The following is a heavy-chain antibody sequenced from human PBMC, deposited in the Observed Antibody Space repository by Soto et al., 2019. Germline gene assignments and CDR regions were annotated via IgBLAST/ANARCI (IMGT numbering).Heavy chain of an antibody. CDR2: IYYSGST. CDR1: GGSISSSSYY. J-gene: IGHJ4*02. V-gene: IGHV4-39*01. D-gene: IGHD2-8*01. CDR3: ARHCTNGVCYSEVSPFDY. Sequence: KPSETLSLTCTVSGGSISSSSYYWGWIRQPPGKGLEWIGSIYYSGSTYCNPSLKSRVTISVDTSKNQFSLKLSSVTAADTAVYYCARHCTNGVCYSEVSPFDYWGQGTLVTVSS.